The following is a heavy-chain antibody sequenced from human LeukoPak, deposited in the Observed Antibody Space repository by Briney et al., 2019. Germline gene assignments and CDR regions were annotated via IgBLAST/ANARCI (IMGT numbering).Heavy chain of an antibody. J-gene: IGHJ4*02. CDR3: ARILMTTVTNRAGNFDL. CDR1: GYTLTNFY. V-gene: IGHV1-2*02. Sequence: ASVKVSCKASGYTLTNFYIHWVRQAPGQGLEWMGWINPNSGGTNYAQTFQGRVTMTRDTSISTAYMELSRLSSDDTTVYYCARILMTTVTNRAGNFDLSGQGTLVTVSS. CDR2: INPNSGGT. D-gene: IGHD4-17*01.